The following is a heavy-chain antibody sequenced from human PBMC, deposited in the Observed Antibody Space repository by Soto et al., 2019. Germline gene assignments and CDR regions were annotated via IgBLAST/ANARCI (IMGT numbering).Heavy chain of an antibody. J-gene: IGHJ5*02. Sequence: SETLSLTCTVSGGSISSGGYYWSWIRQHPGKGLEWIGYIYYSGSTYYNPSPKSRVTISVDTSKSQFSLKLSSVTAADTAVYYCARSPRGGWLGWFDPWGQGTLVTV. CDR3: ARSPRGGWLGWFDP. CDR1: GGSISSGGYY. CDR2: IYYSGST. D-gene: IGHD5-12*01. V-gene: IGHV4-31*03.